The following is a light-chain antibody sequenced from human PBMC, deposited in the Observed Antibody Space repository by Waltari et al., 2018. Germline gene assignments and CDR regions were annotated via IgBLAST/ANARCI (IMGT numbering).Light chain of an antibody. Sequence: QSALTQSPSASGSPGQSVTISCTGTSSDVGGYNFVSWYQHHPGKAPKLIISEVSKRPAGVPDRFSGSKSGNTASLTISGLQTEDEADYYCSSYAGNNKFVFGDGTKVTVL. CDR1: SSDVGGYNF. J-gene: IGLJ1*01. CDR3: SSYAGNNKFV. V-gene: IGLV2-8*01. CDR2: EVS.